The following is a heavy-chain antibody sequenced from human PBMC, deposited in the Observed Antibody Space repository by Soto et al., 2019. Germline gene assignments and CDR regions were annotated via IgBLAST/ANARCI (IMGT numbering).Heavy chain of an antibody. CDR2: INHRGST. CDR1: GGSFRGYY. CDR3: ARGLTTVITVRYFDY. J-gene: IGHJ4*02. V-gene: IGHV4-34*01. Sequence: QVQLQQWGAGLLKPSESLSLTCAVYGGSFRGYYWSWIRQPPGKGLEWIGEINHRGSTNYNPSLKSRVTVSVDTSKNQFSLKLSSVTAADTAVYYCARGLTTVITVRYFDYWGQGTLVTVSS. D-gene: IGHD4-17*01.